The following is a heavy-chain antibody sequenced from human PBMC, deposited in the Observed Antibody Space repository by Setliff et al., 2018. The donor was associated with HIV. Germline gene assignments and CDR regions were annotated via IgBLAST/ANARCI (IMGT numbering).Heavy chain of an antibody. CDR1: GGSISSDY. CDR2: IYYSGST. CDR3: ARGRGSSPYRWFDP. V-gene: IGHV4-59*01. D-gene: IGHD6-19*01. J-gene: IGHJ5*02. Sequence: PSETLSLTCTVSGGSISSDYWSWIRQPPGKGLEWIGYIYYSGSTNYNPSLKSRVTISVATSKNQFSLKLSSVTTADTAVYYCARGRGSSPYRWFDPWGQGTLVTVSS.